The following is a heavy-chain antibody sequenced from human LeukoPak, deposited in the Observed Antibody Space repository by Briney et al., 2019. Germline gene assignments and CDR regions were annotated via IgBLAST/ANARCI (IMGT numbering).Heavy chain of an antibody. CDR1: GGSFSGYY. CDR3: ARGRKVRGVIELYYYYYYMDV. CDR2: INHSGST. J-gene: IGHJ6*03. V-gene: IGHV4-34*01. D-gene: IGHD3-10*01. Sequence: SETLSLTCAVYGGSFSGYYWSWIRQPPGKGLEWIGEINHSGSTNYNPSLKSRATISVDTSKNQFSLKLSSVTAADTAVYYCARGRKVRGVIELYYYYYYMDVWGKGTTVTVSS.